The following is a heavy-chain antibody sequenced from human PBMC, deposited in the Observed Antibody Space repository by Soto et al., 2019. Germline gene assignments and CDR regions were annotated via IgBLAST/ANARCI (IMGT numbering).Heavy chain of an antibody. Sequence: SETLSLTCTVSGGSISSYYWSWIRQHPGKGLEWIGHIYYSGSSYYNPSLQSRVTISVDTSKNQFSLQLSSVTVADTAVYYCARDSGVAVGSTRYYYGMDVWGQGTTVTVSS. J-gene: IGHJ6*02. D-gene: IGHD2-15*01. CDR3: ARDSGVAVGSTRYYYGMDV. V-gene: IGHV4-59*06. CDR1: GGSISSYY. CDR2: IYYSGSS.